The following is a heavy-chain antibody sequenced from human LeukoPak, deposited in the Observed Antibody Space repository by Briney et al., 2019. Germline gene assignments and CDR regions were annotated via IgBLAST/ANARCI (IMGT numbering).Heavy chain of an antibody. D-gene: IGHD2-15*01. CDR2: IYYSGST. Sequence: SETLSLTCTVSGGSISSYYWSWIRQPPGKGLEWIGYIYYSGSTNYNPSLKSRVTISVDTSKNQFSLKLSSVTAADTAVYHCARHRPDCSGGSCYSLIDYWGQGTLVTVSS. V-gene: IGHV4-59*08. CDR1: GGSISSYY. J-gene: IGHJ4*02. CDR3: ARHRPDCSGGSCYSLIDY.